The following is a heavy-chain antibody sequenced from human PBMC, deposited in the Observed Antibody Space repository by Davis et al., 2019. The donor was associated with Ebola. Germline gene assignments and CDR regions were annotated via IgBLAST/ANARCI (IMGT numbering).Heavy chain of an antibody. Sequence: AASVKVSCKASGYTFTNYGITWVRQAPGQGLEWMGWINPHNGNTNYAQNVQGRVIMTSDTATTTAYMEVGSLRSDDTAVYYCARDRGAYYYGSGSRNWFDPWGQGTLVTVSS. CDR1: GYTFTNYG. CDR2: INPHNGNT. V-gene: IGHV1-18*04. CDR3: ARDRGAYYYGSGSRNWFDP. J-gene: IGHJ5*02. D-gene: IGHD3-10*01.